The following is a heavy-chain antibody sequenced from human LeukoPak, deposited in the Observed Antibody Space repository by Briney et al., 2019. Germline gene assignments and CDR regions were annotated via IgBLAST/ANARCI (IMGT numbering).Heavy chain of an antibody. J-gene: IGHJ5*02. CDR3: ARGRWIQLYSPKYNWFDP. Sequence: PSETLSLTCAVYGGSFSGYYWSWIRQPPGKGLEWIGEISHSGSTNYNPSLKSRVTISVDTSKNQFSLKLSSVTAADTAVYYCARGRWIQLYSPKYNWFDPWGQGTLVTVSS. CDR2: ISHSGST. V-gene: IGHV4-34*01. D-gene: IGHD5-18*01. CDR1: GGSFSGYY.